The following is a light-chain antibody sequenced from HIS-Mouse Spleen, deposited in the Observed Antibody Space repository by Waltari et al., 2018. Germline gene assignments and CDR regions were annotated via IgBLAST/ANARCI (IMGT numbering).Light chain of an antibody. CDR2: EVS. J-gene: IGLJ1*01. Sequence: QSALTQPPSVSGSPGQSVTISCTGTSSDVGSYNRVSWYQQPPGTAPKLMIYEVSNRPSWGPDRFSGSKSGNTASLTISGLQAEDEADYYCSSYTSSSTVFGTGTKVTVL. CDR1: SSDVGSYNR. V-gene: IGLV2-18*02. CDR3: SSYTSSSTV.